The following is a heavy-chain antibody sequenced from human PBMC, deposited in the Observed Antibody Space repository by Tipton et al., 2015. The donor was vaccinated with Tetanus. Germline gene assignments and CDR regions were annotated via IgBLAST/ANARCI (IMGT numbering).Heavy chain of an antibody. CDR2: ISYSGST. Sequence: LRLSCTVSGASISSSRRFDCGWIRQPPGKGLEWLAYISYSGSTNSNYALKSRITISRDTSKNQISLKLTSVTAADTALYYCARANYNFPKKGPFDSWGQGTLVIVSS. CDR3: ARANYNFPKKGPFDS. CDR1: GASISSSRRFD. J-gene: IGHJ4*02. D-gene: IGHD3-3*01. V-gene: IGHV4-61*05.